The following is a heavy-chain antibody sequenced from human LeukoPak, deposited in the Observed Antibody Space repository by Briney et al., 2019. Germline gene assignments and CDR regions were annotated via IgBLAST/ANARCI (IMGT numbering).Heavy chain of an antibody. CDR1: GFTFSDYY. J-gene: IGHJ4*02. CDR3: AREAGWLSVLDY. CDR2: ISSSGSTI. V-gene: IGHV3-11*01. Sequence: GGSLRLSCAASGFTFSDYYMSWIRQAPGKGLEWVSYISSSGSTIYYADSVKGRFTISRDKAKNSPYLQMNSLRAEDTAVYYCAREAGWLSVLDYWGQGTLVTVSS. D-gene: IGHD5-24*01.